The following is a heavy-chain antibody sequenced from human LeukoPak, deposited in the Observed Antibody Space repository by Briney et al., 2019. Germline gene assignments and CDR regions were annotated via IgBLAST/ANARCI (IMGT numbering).Heavy chain of an antibody. V-gene: IGHV3-23*01. J-gene: IGHJ4*02. CDR1: GFTFSTYA. CDR2: VSAGGDAT. D-gene: IGHD2-15*01. Sequence: PGGSLRLSCAASGFTFSTYAMSWVRQAPGKGLEWVCAVSAGGDATFYADSVKGRFTVSRDNPKNALSLQMNSLRGEDTAIYYCADHFPYCSRGSCFYFDHWGQGTLVTVSS. CDR3: ADHFPYCSRGSCFYFDH.